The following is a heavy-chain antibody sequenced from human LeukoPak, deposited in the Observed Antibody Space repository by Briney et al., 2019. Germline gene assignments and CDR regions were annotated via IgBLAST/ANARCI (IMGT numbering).Heavy chain of an antibody. V-gene: IGHV3-9*01. CDR3: AKDISSAIKYYFDY. Sequence: PGGSLRLSCTASGFTFDDYAMHWVRQAPGKGLEWVSGISWNSGSIGYADSVEGRFTISRDNAKNSLYPQMNSLRAEDTALYYCAKDISSAIKYYFDYWGQGTLVTVSS. CDR2: ISWNSGSI. CDR1: GFTFDDYA. D-gene: IGHD6-25*01. J-gene: IGHJ4*02.